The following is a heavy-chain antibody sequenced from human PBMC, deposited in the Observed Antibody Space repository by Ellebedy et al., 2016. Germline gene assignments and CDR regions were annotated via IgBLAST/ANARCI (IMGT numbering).Heavy chain of an antibody. CDR1: GYTFTSYG. Sequence: ASVKVSCXASGYTFTSYGISWVRQAPGQGLEWMGWISAYNGNTNYAQKLQGRVTMTTDTSTSTAYMELRSLRSDDTAVYYCARDFHHFNPIPTPMGDYWGQGTLVTVSS. D-gene: IGHD1-26*01. V-gene: IGHV1-18*01. CDR2: ISAYNGNT. CDR3: ARDFHHFNPIPTPMGDY. J-gene: IGHJ4*02.